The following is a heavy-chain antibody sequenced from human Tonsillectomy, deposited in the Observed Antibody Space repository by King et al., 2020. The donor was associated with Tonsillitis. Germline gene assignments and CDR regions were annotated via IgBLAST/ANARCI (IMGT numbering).Heavy chain of an antibody. CDR1: GFTFSSYA. J-gene: IGHJ6*02. CDR3: ARDRTGSSWSSIYYYYYGMDV. Sequence: VQLVESGGGVVQPGRSLRLSCAASGFTFSSYAMHWVRQAPGKGLEWVAVISYDGSNKYYADSVKGRFTISRDNSKNTLYLQMNSLRAEDTAVYYCARDRTGSSWSSIYYYYYGMDVWGQGSTVTVSS. D-gene: IGHD6-13*01. CDR2: ISYDGSNK. V-gene: IGHV3-30-3*01.